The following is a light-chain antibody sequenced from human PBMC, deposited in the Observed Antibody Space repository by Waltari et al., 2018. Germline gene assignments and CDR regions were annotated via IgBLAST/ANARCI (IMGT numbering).Light chain of an antibody. J-gene: IGKJ2*01. V-gene: IGKV3-20*01. Sequence: WDIRKQGQAPTLRIYGTSNRAAGIPDRFSGSGSETDFTLTISRLEPDDFGVYYCQQYGSSVMYTFGQGTRLEIK. CDR2: GTS. CDR3: QQYGSSVMYT.